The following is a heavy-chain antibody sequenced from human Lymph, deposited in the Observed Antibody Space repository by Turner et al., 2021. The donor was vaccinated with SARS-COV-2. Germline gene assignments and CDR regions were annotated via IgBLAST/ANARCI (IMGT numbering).Heavy chain of an antibody. CDR1: GYSFTSYW. V-gene: IGHV5-51*01. Sequence: EVQLVQSGAEVKKPGESLKISCKGSGYSFTSYWIDWVRQMPGKGLEWMWLIYPGDSGTRYSPSFQGQVTISADKSISTAYLQWSSLKASDTAMYDCARHFGGYCINTSGLNWFDPWGQGTLVTVSS. CDR3: ARHFGGYCINTSGLNWFDP. J-gene: IGHJ5*02. D-gene: IGHD2-2*01. CDR2: IYPGDSGT.